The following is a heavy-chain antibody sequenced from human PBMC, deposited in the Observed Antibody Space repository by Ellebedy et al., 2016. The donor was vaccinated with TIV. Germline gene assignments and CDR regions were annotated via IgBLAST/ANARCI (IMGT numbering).Heavy chain of an antibody. CDR2: IDSSGST. CDR1: SDSISSYY. Sequence: SETLSLTCTVSSDSISSYYWSWIRQTPGQGLEWIAYIDSSGSTNYNPSLKSRVTISVDTSKNQFSLKLSSVTAADTAVYHCARWFGELLYVRWFDSWGQGTLVTVSS. J-gene: IGHJ5*01. D-gene: IGHD3-10*01. V-gene: IGHV4-4*08. CDR3: ARWFGELLYVRWFDS.